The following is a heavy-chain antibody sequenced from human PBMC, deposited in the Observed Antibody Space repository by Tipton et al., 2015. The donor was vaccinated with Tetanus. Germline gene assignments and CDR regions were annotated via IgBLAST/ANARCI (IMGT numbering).Heavy chain of an antibody. CDR2: IYYSGSA. CDR3: ARDRITGPTGRYYAMDV. D-gene: IGHD1-7*01. J-gene: IGHJ6*01. CDR1: GDSISSSY. V-gene: IGHV4-59*01. Sequence: TLFLTCTVSGDSISSSYWSWIRQPPGKALEWVAHIYYSGSATYNPSVASRATVSIDMSKNQFSLRLTSATAADTAVYYCARDRITGPTGRYYAMDVWGQGTTVTVSS.